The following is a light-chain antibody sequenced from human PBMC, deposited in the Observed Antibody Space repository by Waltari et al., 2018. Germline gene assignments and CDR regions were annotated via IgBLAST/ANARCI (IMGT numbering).Light chain of an antibody. V-gene: IGKV1-39*01. CDR2: GSS. Sequence: DIQMTQSPSSLSASVGDRVTITCRASQSVTTYLSWYQQKPGKAPKLLIYGSSTLQSGVPSRFYGGGSGTDFTLTISSLQPEDFATYYCLQTYSTPRTFGQGTQVESK. CDR3: LQTYSTPRT. J-gene: IGKJ1*01. CDR1: QSVTTY.